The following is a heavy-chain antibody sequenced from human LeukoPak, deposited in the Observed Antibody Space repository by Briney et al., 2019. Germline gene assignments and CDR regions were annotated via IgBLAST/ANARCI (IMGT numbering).Heavy chain of an antibody. J-gene: IGHJ4*02. Sequence: SETLSLTCTVSGGSISSYYWSWIRQPPGKGLEWIGYIYTSGSTNYNPSLKSRVTISVDTSKNQFSLKPSSVTAADTAVYYCARHYCSSTSCFQGVYGYWGQGTLVTVSS. CDR3: ARHYCSSTSCFQGVYGY. CDR2: IYTSGST. D-gene: IGHD2-2*01. CDR1: GGSISSYY. V-gene: IGHV4-4*09.